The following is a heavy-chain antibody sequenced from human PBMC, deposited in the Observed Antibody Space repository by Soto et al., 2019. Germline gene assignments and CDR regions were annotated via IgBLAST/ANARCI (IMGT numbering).Heavy chain of an antibody. J-gene: IGHJ3*02. CDR1: GYSFTRYW. D-gene: IGHD3-3*01. V-gene: IGHV5-51*01. Sequence: PGESLKISCKGSGYSFTRYWIGWGRQMPGKGLEWMGIIYPGDSDTRYSPSFQGQVTISADKSISTAYLQWSSLKASDTAMYYCARRPKTYYDFWSGSNDAFDIWGQGTMVTVSS. CDR2: IYPGDSDT. CDR3: ARRPKTYYDFWSGSNDAFDI.